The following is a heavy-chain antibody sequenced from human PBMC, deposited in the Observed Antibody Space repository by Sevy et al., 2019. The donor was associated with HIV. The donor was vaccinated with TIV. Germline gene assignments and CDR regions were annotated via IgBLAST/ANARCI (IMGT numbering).Heavy chain of an antibody. CDR1: GYTFTSQY. Sequence: ASVKVSCKASGYTFTSQYMNWVRQAPGQGLEWMGIINPSGGSTSYAQKFQGRVTMTRDTSTSTVYMELSSLRSEDTAVYYCARDSDNYDILTGYYPFDYWGQGTLVTVSS. CDR2: INPSGGST. V-gene: IGHV1-46*01. CDR3: ARDSDNYDILTGYYPFDY. J-gene: IGHJ4*02. D-gene: IGHD3-9*01.